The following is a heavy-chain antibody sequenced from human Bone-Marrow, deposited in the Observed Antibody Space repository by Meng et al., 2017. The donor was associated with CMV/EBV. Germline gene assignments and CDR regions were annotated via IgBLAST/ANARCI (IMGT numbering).Heavy chain of an antibody. CDR2: IYSGGST. CDR3: ARGGLSGYSYRGGYYYGMDV. J-gene: IGHJ6*04. D-gene: IGHD5-18*01. V-gene: IGHV3-53*01. CDR1: GFTVSSNY. Sequence: GESLKISCAASGFTVSSNYMSWVRQAPGKGLEWVSVIYSGGSTYYADSVKGRFTISRDNSKNTLYLQMNSLRAEDTAVYYCARGGLSGYSYRGGYYYGMDVWVKGTRSTAPQ.